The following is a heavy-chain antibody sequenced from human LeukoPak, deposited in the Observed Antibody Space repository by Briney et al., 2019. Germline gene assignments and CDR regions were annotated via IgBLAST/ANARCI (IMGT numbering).Heavy chain of an antibody. Sequence: GGSLRLSWAAAGFSFSRHWMNWVRQVQGDWLEWVANINPDGSGKYYVDSVKGRFSISRDSAKSSMYLQMDSLRAEDTAVYYCARGIHNSCDYWGQGALVTVSS. V-gene: IGHV3-7*03. D-gene: IGHD6-6*01. J-gene: IGHJ4*02. CDR3: ARGIHNSCDY. CDR2: INPDGSGK. CDR1: GFSFSRHW.